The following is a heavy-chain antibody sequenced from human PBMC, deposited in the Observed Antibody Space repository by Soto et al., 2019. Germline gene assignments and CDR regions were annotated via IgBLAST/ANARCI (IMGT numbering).Heavy chain of an antibody. V-gene: IGHV4-39*07. J-gene: IGHJ4*02. CDR3: AREPRGYSTLHYFDY. D-gene: IGHD5-18*01. CDR2: MYDSGGT. CDR1: GYSVRTTTYS. Sequence: SETLSLTCTVSGYSVRTTTYSWGWIRQAPGKGLEWIGSMYDSGGTNYNPSLKSRVTISVDKSKNQFSLKLSSVTAADTAVYYCAREPRGYSTLHYFDYWGQGTLVTVSS.